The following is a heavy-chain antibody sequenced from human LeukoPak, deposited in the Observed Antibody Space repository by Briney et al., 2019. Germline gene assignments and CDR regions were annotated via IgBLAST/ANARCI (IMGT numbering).Heavy chain of an antibody. D-gene: IGHD1-26*01. J-gene: IGHJ3*02. CDR1: GYTFTSYD. CDR3: ASRIVGATHLDAFDI. Sequence: VASVKVSCKASGYTFTSYDINWVRQATGQGLEWMGWMNPNSGNTGYAQKFQGRVTITRNTSTSTAYMELSSLRSEDTAVYYCASRIVGATHLDAFDIWGQGTMVTVSS. CDR2: MNPNSGNT. V-gene: IGHV1-8*03.